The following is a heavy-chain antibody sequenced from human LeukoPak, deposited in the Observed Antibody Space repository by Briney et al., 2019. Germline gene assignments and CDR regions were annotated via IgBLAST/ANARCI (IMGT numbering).Heavy chain of an antibody. D-gene: IGHD3-9*01. J-gene: IGHJ6*02. CDR1: GFTFSGSA. Sequence: GGSLKLSCAASGFTFSGSAVHWVRQASGKGLEWVGRIKSKANNYATAYAASVKGRFTISRDDSKNTAYLQTNSLKTEDTAVYYCARGHVLRYFDWLLTPRTDGTYYGMDVWGQGTTVTVSS. CDR3: ARGHVLRYFDWLLTPRTDGTYYGMDV. CDR2: IKSKANNYAT. V-gene: IGHV3-73*01.